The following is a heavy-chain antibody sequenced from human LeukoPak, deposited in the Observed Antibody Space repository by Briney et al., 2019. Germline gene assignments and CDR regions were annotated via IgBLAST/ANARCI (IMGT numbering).Heavy chain of an antibody. CDR1: GGSINSYY. CDR2: IYSSGAT. CDR3: ARVSSGWSCYFDY. Sequence: SGTLSLTCTVSGGSINSYYWSWIRQPAGKGLEWIGRIYSSGATNYNPSLKSRVTMSVDTSKNQFSLKLNSVTAADTAVYFCARVSSGWSCYFDYWGQGTLVTVSS. D-gene: IGHD6-19*01. J-gene: IGHJ4*02. V-gene: IGHV4-4*07.